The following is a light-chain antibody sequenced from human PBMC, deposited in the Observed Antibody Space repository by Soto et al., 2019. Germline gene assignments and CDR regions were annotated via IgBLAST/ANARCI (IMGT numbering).Light chain of an antibody. J-gene: IGLJ1*01. CDR3: SSYTTSSTYV. CDR2: EVN. V-gene: IGLV2-14*01. Sequence: QSALTQPASVSGSPGQWITISCTGTSSDVGGYNYVSWYQQHPGKAPKLMIYEVNKRPSGVPDRFSGSKSGNTASLTVSGLQAEDEGDYYCSSYTTSSTYVFGSGTKV. CDR1: SSDVGGYNY.